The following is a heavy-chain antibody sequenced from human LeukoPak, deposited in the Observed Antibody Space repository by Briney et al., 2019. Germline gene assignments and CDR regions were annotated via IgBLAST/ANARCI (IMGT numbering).Heavy chain of an antibody. CDR2: ISHEGIEK. Sequence: PGGFLRLSCAASGFTFSSSGMHWVRQAPGTGLEWVAFISHEGIEKYYADSVKGRFTISRDNSKNTLYLQMNSLRDEDTAVFYCATDRGWFFDNWGQGTLVTVAS. V-gene: IGHV3-30*03. D-gene: IGHD6-19*01. CDR1: GFTFSSSG. J-gene: IGHJ4*02. CDR3: ATDRGWFFDN.